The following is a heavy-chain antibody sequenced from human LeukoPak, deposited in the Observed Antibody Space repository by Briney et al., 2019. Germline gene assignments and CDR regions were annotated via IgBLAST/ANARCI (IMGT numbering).Heavy chain of an antibody. CDR3: ARDLTHYDILTGYDDY. Sequence: SVKVSCKASGGTFSSYAISWVRQAPGQGLEWMGGIIPIFGTANYAQKFQGRVTITADESTSTAYMELSSLRSEDTAVYYCARDLTHYDILTGYDDYWGQGTLVTVSS. D-gene: IGHD3-9*01. V-gene: IGHV1-69*13. J-gene: IGHJ4*02. CDR1: GGTFSSYA. CDR2: IIPIFGTA.